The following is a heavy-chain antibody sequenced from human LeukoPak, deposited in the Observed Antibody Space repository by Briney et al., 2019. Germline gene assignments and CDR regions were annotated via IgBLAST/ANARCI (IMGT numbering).Heavy chain of an antibody. J-gene: IGHJ4*02. D-gene: IGHD6-13*01. Sequence: PGGSLRLSCAASGFTFSSDWMHWVRQAPGEGLGWVSHIYSDGSSTTYGDPAKGRFTISRDNAKNTLYLQMNSLRVEDKAVYYCARGTTAEAGIDYWGQGTLVTVSS. CDR1: GFTFSSDW. CDR2: IYSDGSST. V-gene: IGHV3-74*01. CDR3: ARGTTAEAGIDY.